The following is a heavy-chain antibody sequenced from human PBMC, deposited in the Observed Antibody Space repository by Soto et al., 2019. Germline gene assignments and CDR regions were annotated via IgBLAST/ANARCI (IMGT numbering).Heavy chain of an antibody. CDR2: ISWNSGSI. Sequence: GGSLRLSCVASGLTFGSRAMTWVRQAPGKGLEWVSGISWNSGSIGYADSVKGRFTISRDNAKNSLYLQMNSLRAEDTAWYYCAKSPRLLYYFDYWGQGTLVTVSS. CDR1: GLTFGSRA. V-gene: IGHV3-9*01. D-gene: IGHD2-21*02. CDR3: AKSPRLLYYFDY. J-gene: IGHJ4*02.